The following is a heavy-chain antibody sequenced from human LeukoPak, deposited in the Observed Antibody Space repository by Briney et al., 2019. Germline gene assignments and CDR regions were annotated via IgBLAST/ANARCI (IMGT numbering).Heavy chain of an antibody. CDR1: GGSFSGYY. CDR2: INHSGST. D-gene: IGHD3-22*01. CDR3: ASLYYYDSSGSQLFDY. V-gene: IGHV4-34*01. Sequence: SETLSLTCAVYGGSFSGYYWSWIRQPPGKGLEWIGEINHSGSTNYNPSLKSRVTISVDTSENQFSLKLSSVTAADTAVYYCASLYYYDSSGSQLFDYWGQGTLVTVSS. J-gene: IGHJ4*02.